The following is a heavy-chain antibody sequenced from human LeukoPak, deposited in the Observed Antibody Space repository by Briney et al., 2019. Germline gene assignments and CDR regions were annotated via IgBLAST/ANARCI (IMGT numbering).Heavy chain of an antibody. CDR3: TKDYDYGGYLGQGRGYFDY. CDR1: GSTFSSYA. CDR2: IRGTGSST. D-gene: IGHD3-22*01. V-gene: IGHV3-23*01. J-gene: IGHJ4*02. Sequence: GGSLRLSCGASGSTFSSYAMAWVRQAPGKGLEWVSAIRGTGSSTYYADSVKGRFTISRDNSKNTLYLQMNSLRAEDTAIYFGTKDYDYGGYLGQGRGYFDYWGQGTLVTVSS.